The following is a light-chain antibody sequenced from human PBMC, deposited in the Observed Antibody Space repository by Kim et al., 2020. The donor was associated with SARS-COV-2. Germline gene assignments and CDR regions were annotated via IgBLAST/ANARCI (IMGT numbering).Light chain of an antibody. V-gene: IGKV1-5*03. CDR3: PPYNSYSSP. CDR2: MAP. J-gene: IGKJ2*01. CDR1: QSISSW. Sequence: SAHVGDRVTLTCRGSQSISSWFGSYHQKPGEAPLLLFYMAPSLDSVVSSRFSGSVSVTEFSLTLCTLQPDDFATHYCPPYNSYSSPFGQGPKL.